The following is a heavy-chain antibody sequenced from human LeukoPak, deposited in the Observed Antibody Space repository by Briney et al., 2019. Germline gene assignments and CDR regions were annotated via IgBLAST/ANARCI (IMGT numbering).Heavy chain of an antibody. V-gene: IGHV4-39*07. CDR3: ARRARYGDYVYYFDY. CDR1: GGSISGSSYY. D-gene: IGHD4-17*01. Sequence: SETQSLTCTVSGGSISGSSYYWGWIRQPPGKGLEWIGSIYYSGSTYYNPSLKSRVTISVDTSKNQFSLKLSSVTAADTAVYYCARRARYGDYVYYFDYWGQGTLVTVSS. J-gene: IGHJ4*02. CDR2: IYYSGST.